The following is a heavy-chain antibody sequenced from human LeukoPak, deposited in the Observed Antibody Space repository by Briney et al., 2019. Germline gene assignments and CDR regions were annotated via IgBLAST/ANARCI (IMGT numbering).Heavy chain of an antibody. Sequence: ETLSLTCTVSGYSICSGYYWGWIRQPPGKGLEWIGSIYHSGSTYYNPSLKSRVTISVDTSKNQFSLKLSSVTAADTAVYYCASLIVVVPAARLVYNWFDPWGQGTLVTVSS. CDR1: GYSICSGYY. J-gene: IGHJ5*02. CDR3: ASLIVVVPAARLVYNWFDP. D-gene: IGHD2-2*01. CDR2: IYHSGST. V-gene: IGHV4-38-2*02.